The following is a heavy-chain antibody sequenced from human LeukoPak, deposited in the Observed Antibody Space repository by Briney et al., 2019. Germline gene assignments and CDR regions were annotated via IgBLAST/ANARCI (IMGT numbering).Heavy chain of an antibody. CDR3: ARDTGIAAAGTVGGYYYYYMDV. J-gene: IGHJ6*03. Sequence: GGSLRLSCTASGFTFSSYAMSWVRQAPGRGLEWVSFISGSGGNTYYADSVKGRFTISRDNSKNTLYLQMNRLRAEDTAVYYCARDTGIAAAGTVGGYYYYYMDVWGKGTTVTVSS. CDR1: GFTFSSYA. D-gene: IGHD6-13*01. V-gene: IGHV3-23*01. CDR2: ISGSGGNT.